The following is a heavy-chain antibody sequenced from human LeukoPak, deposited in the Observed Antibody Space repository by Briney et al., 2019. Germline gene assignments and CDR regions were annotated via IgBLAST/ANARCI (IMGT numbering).Heavy chain of an antibody. CDR1: GFTFSSYG. J-gene: IGHJ6*02. V-gene: IGHV3-30*18. CDR2: ISYDGRNN. Sequence: QPGRSPRLSCAASGFTFSSYGMHWVRQAPGKGLEWVAVISYDGRNNYYADSVKGRFTISRDNSKNTLYLQMNSLRAEDTAVYYCAKVITMVRGVIPRTDAYYYYGMDVWGQGTTVTVSS. CDR3: AKVITMVRGVIPRTDAYYYYGMDV. D-gene: IGHD3-10*01.